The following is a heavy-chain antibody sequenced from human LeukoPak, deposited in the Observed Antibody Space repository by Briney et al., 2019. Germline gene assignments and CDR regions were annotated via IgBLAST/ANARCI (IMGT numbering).Heavy chain of an antibody. CDR1: GGSFSGYY. CDR2: IYYSGST. CDR3: ARNSYTYYYGSGSYSNFDY. Sequence: SETLSLTCAVYGGSFSGYYWSWIRQPPGKGLEWIGSIYYSGSTYYNPSLKSRVTISVDTSKNQFSLKLSSVTAADTAVYYCARNSYTYYYGSGSYSNFDYWGQGTLVTVSS. V-gene: IGHV4-34*01. J-gene: IGHJ4*02. D-gene: IGHD3-10*01.